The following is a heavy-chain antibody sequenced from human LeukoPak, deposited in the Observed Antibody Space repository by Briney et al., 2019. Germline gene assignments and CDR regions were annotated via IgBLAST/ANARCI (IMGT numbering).Heavy chain of an antibody. J-gene: IGHJ4*02. Sequence: SETLSLTCTVSGGSISSSSYYWGWIRQPPGKGLEWIGSIYYSGSTYYNPSLKSRVTISVDTSKNQFSLKLSPVTAADTAVYYCARARSGIAAAGHFDYWGQGTLVTVSS. CDR1: GGSISSSSYY. V-gene: IGHV4-39*07. D-gene: IGHD6-13*01. CDR2: IYYSGST. CDR3: ARARSGIAAAGHFDY.